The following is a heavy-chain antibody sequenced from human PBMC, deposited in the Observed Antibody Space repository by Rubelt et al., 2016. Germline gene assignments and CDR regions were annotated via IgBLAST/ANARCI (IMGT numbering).Heavy chain of an antibody. CDR1: GFTFSSYG. CDR3: ARGDSSSWYYYYYMDG. Sequence: VEFGGGLAQPGGSLRLSCAASGFTFSSYGMSWVRQAPGEGPEWVSSISGGAHASYYGESVKGRFTISRDNSKNMLYLQMNSLRAEDTAVYYCARGDSSSWYYYYYMDGWSKGTTVTVSS. V-gene: IGHV3-23*04. CDR2: ISGGAHAS. D-gene: IGHD6-13*01. J-gene: IGHJ6*03.